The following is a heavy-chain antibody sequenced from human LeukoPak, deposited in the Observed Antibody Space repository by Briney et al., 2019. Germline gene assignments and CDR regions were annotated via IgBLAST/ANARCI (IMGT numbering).Heavy chain of an antibody. V-gene: IGHV1-18*01. CDR1: GYTFTSYG. Sequence: ASVKVSCKASGYTFTSYGISWVRQAPGKGLEWMGWISAYHGNTNYAQKLQGRVTMTTDTSTSTAYMELRSLRSDDTAVYYCARVAAQEYFDYWGQGTLVTVSS. J-gene: IGHJ4*02. CDR3: ARVAAQEYFDY. D-gene: IGHD6-6*01. CDR2: ISAYHGNT.